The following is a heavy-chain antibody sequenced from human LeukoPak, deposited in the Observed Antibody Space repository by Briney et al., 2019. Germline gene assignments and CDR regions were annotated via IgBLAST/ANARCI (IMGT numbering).Heavy chain of an antibody. CDR3: ARGRVAAAGTWFDP. Sequence: PGGSLRLSCAASGFTFSSYEMNWVRQAPGKGLEWVSYISNSGDTIYYADSVKGRFTISRDNAKNSLYLQMNSLRAEDTAVYYCARGRVAAAGTWFDPWGQGTLVTVSS. CDR2: ISNSGDTI. D-gene: IGHD6-13*01. CDR1: GFTFSSYE. J-gene: IGHJ5*02. V-gene: IGHV3-48*03.